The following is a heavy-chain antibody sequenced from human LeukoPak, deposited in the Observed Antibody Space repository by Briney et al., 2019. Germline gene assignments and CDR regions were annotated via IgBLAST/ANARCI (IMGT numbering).Heavy chain of an antibody. Sequence: ASVKVSCKASGYTFTGYYMHWVRQAPGQGLEWMGWINPNSGGTNYAQKFQGRVTMTRDTSISTAYMELSRLRSDDTAMYYCARDLRVKYCSSTSCRDYWGQGTLVTVSS. CDR2: INPNSGGT. V-gene: IGHV1-2*02. J-gene: IGHJ4*02. CDR3: ARDLRVKYCSSTSCRDY. CDR1: GYTFTGYY. D-gene: IGHD2-2*01.